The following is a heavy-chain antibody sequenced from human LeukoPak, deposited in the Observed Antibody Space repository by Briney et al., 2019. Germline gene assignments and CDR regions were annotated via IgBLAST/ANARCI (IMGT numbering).Heavy chain of an antibody. V-gene: IGHV3-74*01. Sequence: GGALRLSCAASGFTFSNYMMHWVRQAPGKGLVWVSRIKSDGITITYADSVKGRFTISRDNAKNTLYLQMNSLRAEDTAVYYCLRDLNWSLDQWGQGTLVTVSS. J-gene: IGHJ4*02. CDR3: LRDLNWSLDQ. D-gene: IGHD1-20*01. CDR1: GFTFSNYM. CDR2: IKSDGITI.